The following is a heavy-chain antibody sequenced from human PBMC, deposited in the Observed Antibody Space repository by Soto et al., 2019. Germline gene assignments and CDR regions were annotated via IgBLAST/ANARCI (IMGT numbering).Heavy chain of an antibody. V-gene: IGHV1-69*01. J-gene: IGHJ5*02. D-gene: IGHD2-15*01. Sequence: QVQLVQSGAEVKKPGSSVKVSCKASGGTFSSYAISWVRQAPGQGLEWMGGIIPIFGTANYAQKFQGRVTITADESTSTAYMELSSMRSEDTAVYYCARVGELGDCSGGSCYNWFDPWGQGTLVTVSS. CDR3: ARVGELGDCSGGSCYNWFDP. CDR2: IIPIFGTA. CDR1: GGTFSSYA.